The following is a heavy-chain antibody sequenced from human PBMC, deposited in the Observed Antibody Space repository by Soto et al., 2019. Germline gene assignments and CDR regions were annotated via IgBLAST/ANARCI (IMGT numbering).Heavy chain of an antibody. Sequence: SETLSLTCTVSGGSISSGTYYWGWIRQPPGKGLEWIGSIYYIGNTYYNPSLKSRVTISIDTSENQFSLRPNSVTAADTAVYFCARRGSAVSVATGFDPWGQGTPVTVSS. J-gene: IGHJ5*02. CDR1: GGSISSGTYY. V-gene: IGHV4-39*01. CDR3: ARRGSAVSVATGFDP. CDR2: IYYIGNT. D-gene: IGHD1-1*01.